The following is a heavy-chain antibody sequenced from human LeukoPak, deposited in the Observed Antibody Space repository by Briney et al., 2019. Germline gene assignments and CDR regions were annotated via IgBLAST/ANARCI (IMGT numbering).Heavy chain of an antibody. Sequence: NPGGSLRLSCVVSGFTFSTYGMGWVRQAPGEGLEWVSAITSGGSYTYYAGSVKGRFTISRDNAKNSLYLQMNSLRAEDTAVYYCARGYYSHFDYWGQGTLVTVSS. V-gene: IGHV3-21*01. CDR2: ITSGGSYT. J-gene: IGHJ4*02. D-gene: IGHD3-22*01. CDR3: ARGYYSHFDY. CDR1: GFTFSTYG.